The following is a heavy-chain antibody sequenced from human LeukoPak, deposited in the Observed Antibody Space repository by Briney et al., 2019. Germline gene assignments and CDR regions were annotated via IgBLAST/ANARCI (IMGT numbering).Heavy chain of an antibody. CDR1: GFPFSSYA. CDR2: ISGSGGST. CDR3: AKGSQSTYYDFWSGYPEYYFDY. Sequence: GGSLRLSCAASGFPFSSYAMSWVRRAPGKGLEWVSAISGSGGSTYYADSVKGRFTISRDNSKNTLYLQMNSLRAEDTAVYYCAKGSQSTYYDFWSGYPEYYFDYWGQGTLVTVSS. V-gene: IGHV3-23*01. J-gene: IGHJ4*02. D-gene: IGHD3-3*01.